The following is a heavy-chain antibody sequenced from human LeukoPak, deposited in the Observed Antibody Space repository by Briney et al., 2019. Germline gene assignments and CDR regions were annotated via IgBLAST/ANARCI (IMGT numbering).Heavy chain of an antibody. D-gene: IGHD5-24*01. J-gene: IGHJ4*02. CDR2: IYYSGHT. V-gene: IGHV4-39*01. CDR3: ARHEEEDGYNAKTIDY. CDR1: SDSISSSSNY. Sequence: SETLSLTCTVASDSISSSSNYWAWVRQSPGKGLELIGAIYYSGHTYYNPSLKSRITMSVDTSKNQFSLKVSYVTAADTAVYYCARHEEEDGYNAKTIDYWGQGTLVTVYS.